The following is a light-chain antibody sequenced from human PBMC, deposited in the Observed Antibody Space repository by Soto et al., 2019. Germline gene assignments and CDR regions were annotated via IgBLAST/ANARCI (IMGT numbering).Light chain of an antibody. V-gene: IGKV4-1*01. Sequence: DIVMTQSPDSLAVSLGERATINCKSSQSVLYSSNNKNYLAWYQQKPGQPPKLLIYWASNRESGVPDRFSGSGSGTDFTLTSSSLQAEDVAVYYCQQYYSTPLTFGPGTKVDIK. CDR2: WAS. J-gene: IGKJ3*01. CDR3: QQYYSTPLT. CDR1: QSVLYSSNNKNY.